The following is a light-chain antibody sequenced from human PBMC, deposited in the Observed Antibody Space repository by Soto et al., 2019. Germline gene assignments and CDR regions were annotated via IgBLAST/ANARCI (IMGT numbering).Light chain of an antibody. Sequence: QPVLTQPPSVSGAPGQRVTISCTGSSSNIGADYDVHWYQQVPGTAPKVLIYAYTNRPSGVPDRFSGSKSGTSASLAITGLQAEDEADYYCQSYDSSLSGVVFGGGTKVTVL. CDR3: QSYDSSLSGVV. V-gene: IGLV1-40*01. CDR1: SSNIGADYD. J-gene: IGLJ2*01. CDR2: AYT.